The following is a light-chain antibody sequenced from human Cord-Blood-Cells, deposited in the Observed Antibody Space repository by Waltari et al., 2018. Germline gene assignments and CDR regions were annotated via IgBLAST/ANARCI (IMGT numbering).Light chain of an antibody. CDR3: SSYAGSNDWGV. Sequence: QSALTQPPSASGSPGQSVTISCTGTSSDVGGYNYVSWYQQHPGKAPKLMIYEVSKRPAGVPERCSGSKSGNAASLTVSGLQAEDEADYYCSSYAGSNDWGVFGGGTKLTVL. J-gene: IGLJ2*01. CDR2: EVS. V-gene: IGLV2-8*01. CDR1: SSDVGGYNY.